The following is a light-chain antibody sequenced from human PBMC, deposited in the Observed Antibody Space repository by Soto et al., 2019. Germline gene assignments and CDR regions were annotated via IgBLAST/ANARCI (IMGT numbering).Light chain of an antibody. CDR3: QQYENYWT. CDR1: QNINSW. J-gene: IGKJ1*01. CDR2: KTS. Sequence: DIQMTQSPSTLSASVGDRATITCRASQNINSWLAWYQQKPGKAPKLLIYKTSNLESGVPSRFSGSGSGTEFTLTISNLQPDDFATYYCQQYENYWTFGQGTKVDIK. V-gene: IGKV1-5*03.